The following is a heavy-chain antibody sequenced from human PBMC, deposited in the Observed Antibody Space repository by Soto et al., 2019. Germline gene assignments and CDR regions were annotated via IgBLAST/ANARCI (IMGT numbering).Heavy chain of an antibody. D-gene: IGHD2-2*01. CDR3: ARAPSRYCSSTSCYRGYYYYYGMDV. CDR2: ISYDGSNK. J-gene: IGHJ6*02. Sequence: GGSLRLSCAASGFTFSSYGMHWVRQAPGKGLEWVAVISYDGSNKYYADSVKGRFTISRDNSKNTLYLQMNSLRAEDTAVYYCARAPSRYCSSTSCYRGYYYYYGMDVWGQGTTVTVSS. V-gene: IGHV3-30*03. CDR1: GFTFSSYG.